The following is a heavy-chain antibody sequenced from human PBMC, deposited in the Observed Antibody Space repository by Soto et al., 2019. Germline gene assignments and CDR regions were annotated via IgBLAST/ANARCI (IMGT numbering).Heavy chain of an antibody. CDR2: IIPIFGTA. V-gene: IGHV1-69*06. J-gene: IGHJ3*02. CDR1: GGTFSSYA. Sequence: QVQLVQSGAEVKKPGSSVKVSCKASGGTFSSYAISWVRQAPGQGLEWMGGIIPIFGTANYAQKFQGRVTITASKSTSTAYMELSSLRSEDTAVYYCARGGYSYGYESDAFDIWGQGTMVTVSS. D-gene: IGHD5-18*01. CDR3: ARGGYSYGYESDAFDI.